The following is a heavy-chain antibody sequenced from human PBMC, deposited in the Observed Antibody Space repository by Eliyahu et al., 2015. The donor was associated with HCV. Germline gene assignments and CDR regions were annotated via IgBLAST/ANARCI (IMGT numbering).Heavy chain of an antibody. V-gene: IGHV4-59*01. D-gene: IGHD6-19*01. Sequence: QVQLQESGPGLVKPSETLSLTCTVSGGSITXXHWSWIRQPPGKGLEWIGYIHYSGSTNYNPSLKSRVTISVDTSKNQFSLNLTSVTAADTAVYYCASGGGGIAVAGTGGWFDPWGQGTLVTVSS. J-gene: IGHJ5*02. CDR3: ASGGGGIAVAGTGGWFDP. CDR1: GGSITXXH. CDR2: IHYSGST.